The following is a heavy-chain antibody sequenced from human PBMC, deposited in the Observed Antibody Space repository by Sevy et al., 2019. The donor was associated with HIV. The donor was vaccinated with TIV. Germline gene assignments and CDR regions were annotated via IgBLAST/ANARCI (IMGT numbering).Heavy chain of an antibody. CDR3: ARFKYYGLETLYYFDY. CDR1: GGTFSDYA. D-gene: IGHD3-10*01. J-gene: IGHJ4*02. V-gene: IGHV1-69*06. CDR2: IIPIFGST. Sequence: ASVKVSCKASGGTFSDYAISWVRQAPGQGLERMGGIIPIFGSTKYAQKFQDRVTITADKSTSTVYMELSSLRSEDSAVYFCARFKYYGLETLYYFDYWGQGTLVTVSS.